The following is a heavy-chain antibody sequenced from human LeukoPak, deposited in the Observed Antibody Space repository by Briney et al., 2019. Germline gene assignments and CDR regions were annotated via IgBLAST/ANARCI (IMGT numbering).Heavy chain of an antibody. Sequence: ASVKVSCKASGGTFSSYAISWVRQAPGQGLEWMGGIIPIFGTANYAQKFQGRVTITADESTSTAYMELSSLRSEDTAVYYCARGGDILTGFDYWGQGTLVTVSS. J-gene: IGHJ4*02. CDR2: IIPIFGTA. CDR3: ARGGDILTGFDY. V-gene: IGHV1-69*01. CDR1: GGTFSSYA. D-gene: IGHD3-9*01.